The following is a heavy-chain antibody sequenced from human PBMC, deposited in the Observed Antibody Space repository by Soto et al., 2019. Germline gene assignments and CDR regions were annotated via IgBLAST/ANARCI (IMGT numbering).Heavy chain of an antibody. V-gene: IGHV3-66*01. Sequence: GGSLRLSCAASGFTVSSNYMSWVRQAPGKGLEWVSVIYSGGSTYYADSVKGRFTISRDNSKNTLYLQMNSLRAEDTAVYYCARDLGFTVTNAFAIWGQGTMVTVSS. CDR3: ARDLGFTVTNAFAI. J-gene: IGHJ3*02. CDR2: IYSGGST. CDR1: GFTVSSNY. D-gene: IGHD4-17*01.